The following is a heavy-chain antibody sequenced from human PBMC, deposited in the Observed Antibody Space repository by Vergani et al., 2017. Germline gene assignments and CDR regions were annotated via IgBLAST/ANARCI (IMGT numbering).Heavy chain of an antibody. CDR3: VRDLGRGYCSTTLCFCMDL. CDR2: IHHYGST. Sequence: QVQLQESGPGLVKPPGTLSLICAVSGGSISSENWWSWVRQSPGKGLEWIGEIHHYGSTNYNPSLKSRVTIYLDKSKNQFSLTLSSVTAADTAVYYCVRDLGRGYCSTTLCFCMDLWGQGTTVTVS. D-gene: IGHD2-15*01. CDR1: GGSISSENW. J-gene: IGHJ6*02. V-gene: IGHV4-4*03.